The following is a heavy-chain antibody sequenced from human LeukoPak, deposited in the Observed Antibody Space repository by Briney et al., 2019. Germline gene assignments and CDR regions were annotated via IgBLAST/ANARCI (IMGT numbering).Heavy chain of an antibody. J-gene: IGHJ3*02. CDR1: GFTFSSND. Sequence: GGSLRLSCEASGFTFSSNDMYWVRQATGKGLEWVSTITTAGDTYYSGSVKGRFTISRENAKNSLYLQMNSLRAGDTAMYYCAREGLPDAFDIWGQGAMVTVSS. CDR3: AREGLPDAFDI. CDR2: ITTAGDT. D-gene: IGHD3/OR15-3a*01. V-gene: IGHV3-13*01.